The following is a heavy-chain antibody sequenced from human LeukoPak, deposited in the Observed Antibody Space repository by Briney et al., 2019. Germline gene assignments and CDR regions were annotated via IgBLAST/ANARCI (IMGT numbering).Heavy chain of an antibody. V-gene: IGHV1-69*05. CDR3: ARDRDDYGDYLYYFDY. J-gene: IGHJ4*02. CDR1: GGTCSSYA. Sequence: SVKVSCKASGGTCSSYAISWVRQAPGQGLEWMGRIIPIFGTANYAQKFQGRVTITTDESTSTAYMELSSLRSEDTAVYYCARDRDDYGDYLYYFDYWGQGTLVTVSS. D-gene: IGHD4-17*01. CDR2: IIPIFGTA.